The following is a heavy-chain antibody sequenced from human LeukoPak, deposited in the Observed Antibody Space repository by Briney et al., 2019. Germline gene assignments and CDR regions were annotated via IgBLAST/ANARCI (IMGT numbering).Heavy chain of an antibody. J-gene: IGHJ4*02. CDR2: ISSNEYDT. Sequence: GGSLRLSCSASGFTFSAYFMHWVRQAPGKGLEYVSSISSNEYDTYYADSVKGRFTISRDNSKNTLFLQMSSLRAEDTAVYYCVKDLNGTWSFDYWGQGTLVTVCS. D-gene: IGHD2-8*01. V-gene: IGHV3-64D*06. CDR1: GFTFSAYF. CDR3: VKDLNGTWSFDY.